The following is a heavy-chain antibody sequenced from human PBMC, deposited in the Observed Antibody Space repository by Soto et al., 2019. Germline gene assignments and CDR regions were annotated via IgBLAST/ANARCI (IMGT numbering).Heavy chain of an antibody. CDR2: ISYDGSNK. CDR3: ARDHFIVVADYYYGMDV. D-gene: IGHD2-15*01. J-gene: IGHJ6*02. V-gene: IGHV3-30-3*01. CDR1: GFTFSSYA. Sequence: GGSLRLSCAASGFTFSSYAMHWVRQAPGKGLEWVAVISYDGSNKYYADSVKGRFTISRDNSKNTLYLQMNSLRAEDTAVYYCARDHFIVVADYYYGMDVWGQGTTVTVSS.